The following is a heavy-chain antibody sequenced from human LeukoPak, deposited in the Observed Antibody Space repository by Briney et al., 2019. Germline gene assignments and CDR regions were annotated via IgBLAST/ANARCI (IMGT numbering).Heavy chain of an antibody. CDR3: ATLLGYCGGDCYPDY. Sequence: GGSLRLSCAASGFTFSSYAMSWVRQAPGKGLEWASAISGSGGSTYYADSVKGRFTISRDNSKNTLYLQMNSLRAEDTAVYYCATLLGYCGGDCYPDYWGQGTLVTVSS. D-gene: IGHD2-21*02. CDR1: GFTFSSYA. V-gene: IGHV3-23*01. CDR2: ISGSGGST. J-gene: IGHJ4*02.